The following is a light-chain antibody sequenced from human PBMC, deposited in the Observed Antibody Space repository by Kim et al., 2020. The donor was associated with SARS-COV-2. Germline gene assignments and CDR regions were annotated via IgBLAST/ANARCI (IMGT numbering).Light chain of an antibody. CDR2: GAS. Sequence: PGERATASCGASRSVSSSSLAWYQHNPGQAPRLLIYGASSRATGIPDRFSGSGSETDFTLTISSLQAEDFAVYYCQQSNDWPPLTFGQGTKVDIK. CDR3: QQSNDWPPLT. CDR1: RSVSSSS. J-gene: IGKJ1*01. V-gene: IGKV3-20*01.